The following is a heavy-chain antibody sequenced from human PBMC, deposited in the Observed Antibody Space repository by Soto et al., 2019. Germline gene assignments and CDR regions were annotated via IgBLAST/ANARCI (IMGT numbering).Heavy chain of an antibody. CDR3: AKQGPVWSFEY. J-gene: IGHJ4*02. CDR1: RFIFSNYD. V-gene: IGHV3-23*01. D-gene: IGHD3-16*01. CDR2: ISGSGYST. Sequence: PVGSLRLSCASSRFIFSNYDMTWVRHAPGKWLEWVSKISGSGYSTYYADSVKGRFTISRDNSKNTLYLQMNTLRAEDTAVYYCAKQGPVWSFEYLGQGSLVIVS.